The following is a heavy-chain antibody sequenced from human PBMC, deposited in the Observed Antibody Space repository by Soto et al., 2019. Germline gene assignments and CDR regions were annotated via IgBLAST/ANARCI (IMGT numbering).Heavy chain of an antibody. CDR2: IYYSGST. J-gene: IGHJ6*03. CDR3: ARVTNWGSNYYYYYMDA. D-gene: IGHD7-27*01. V-gene: IGHV4-59*01. Sequence: SETLSLTCTVSGGSISSYYWSWIRQPPGKGLEWIGYIYYSGSTNYNPSLKSRVTISVDTSKNQFSLKLSSVTAADTAVYYCARVTNWGSNYYYYYMDAWGKGTTVTVSS. CDR1: GGSISSYY.